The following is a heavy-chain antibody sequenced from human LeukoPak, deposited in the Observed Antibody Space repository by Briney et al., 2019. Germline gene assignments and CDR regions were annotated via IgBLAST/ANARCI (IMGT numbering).Heavy chain of an antibody. CDR3: ARESRDIVVVPAATFNWFDP. CDR2: IIPIFGTA. V-gene: IGHV1-69*01. Sequence: SVNVSCKASGGTFSSYAISWVRQAPGQGLEWMGGIIPIFGTANYAQKFQGRVTITADESTSTAYMELSSLRSEDTAVYYCARESRDIVVVPAATFNWFDPWGQGTLVTVSS. D-gene: IGHD2-2*01. CDR1: GGTFSSYA. J-gene: IGHJ5*02.